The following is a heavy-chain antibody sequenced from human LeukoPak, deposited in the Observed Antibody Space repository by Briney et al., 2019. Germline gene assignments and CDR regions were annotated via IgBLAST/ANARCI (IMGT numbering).Heavy chain of an antibody. V-gene: IGHV6-1*01. Sequence: SQTLSLTCAISGDSVSSNSAAWNWIRQSPSRGLEWLGRTYYRSKWYNDYAVSVKSRITINPDTSKNQFSLQLNSVTPEDTAVYYCARGISRGEWELLVPYFDYWGQGTLVTVSS. CDR1: GDSVSSNSAA. CDR3: ARGISRGEWELLVPYFDY. J-gene: IGHJ4*02. CDR2: TYYRSKWYN. D-gene: IGHD1-26*01.